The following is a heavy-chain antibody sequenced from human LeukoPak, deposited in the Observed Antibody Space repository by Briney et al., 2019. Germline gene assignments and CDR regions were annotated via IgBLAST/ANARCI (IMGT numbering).Heavy chain of an antibody. Sequence: GGSLTLSCAASGFTFSNYALTWVRQAPGKGLEWVSIISGSGGSIYYADSVRGRFTISRDNSKNTLYLQMNSLRAEDTAVYYCAKSASRYYFDYWGQGTLVSVSS. CDR3: AKSASRYYFDY. CDR1: GFTFSNYA. V-gene: IGHV3-23*01. J-gene: IGHJ4*02. CDR2: ISGSGGSI.